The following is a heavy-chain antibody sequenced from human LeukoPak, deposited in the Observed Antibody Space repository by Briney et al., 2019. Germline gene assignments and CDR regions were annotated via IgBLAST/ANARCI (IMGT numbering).Heavy chain of an antibody. V-gene: IGHV4-59*01. CDR3: ARCWPMVVALGAFDI. D-gene: IGHD2-15*01. J-gene: IGHJ3*02. Sequence: SETLSLTCTVSGGSISSYYWSWLRQPPGKGLEWIGYIYYSGSTNYNPSLKSRVTISVDTSKNQFSLKLSSVTAADTAVYYCARCWPMVVALGAFDIWGQGTMVTVSS. CDR1: GGSISSYY. CDR2: IYYSGST.